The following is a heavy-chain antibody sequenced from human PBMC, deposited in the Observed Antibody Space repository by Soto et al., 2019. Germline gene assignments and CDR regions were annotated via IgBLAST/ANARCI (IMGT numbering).Heavy chain of an antibody. CDR3: ARALPSYYYSGMDV. V-gene: IGHV4-31*03. J-gene: IGHJ6*02. CDR1: GGSVSSGGYY. CDR2: ISYSGST. Sequence: QVQLQESGPGLVKPSQTLSLTCTVSGGSVSSGGYYWSWIRQHPGKGLEWIGYISYSGSTYYNPSLKSRPTISVDPSKNQFSLKLSSVTAADTAVYYCARALPSYYYSGMDVWGQGPTVTVSS.